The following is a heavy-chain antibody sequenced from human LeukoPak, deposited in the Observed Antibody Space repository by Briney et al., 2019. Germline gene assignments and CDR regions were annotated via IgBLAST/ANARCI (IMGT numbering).Heavy chain of an antibody. J-gene: IGHJ6*03. V-gene: IGHV4-59*01. CDR3: TRGGYYYLDV. CDR2: INYDGST. CDR1: GGSISPYF. Sequence: NPSETLSLTCTVSGGSISPYFWSWIRQTPEKGLEWIGYINYDGSTNYNPSLKSRVTISLDASKSQFSLKLSSVTAADTAVYYCTRGGYYYLDVWGKGTTVTISS.